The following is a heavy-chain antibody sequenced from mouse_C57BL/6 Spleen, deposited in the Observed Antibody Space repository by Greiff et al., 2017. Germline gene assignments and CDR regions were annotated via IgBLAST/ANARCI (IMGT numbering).Heavy chain of an antibody. V-gene: IGHV1-52*01. J-gene: IGHJ2*01. CDR3: AREYNNNGSFDY. CDR1: GYTFTSYW. D-gene: IGHD1-3*01. Sequence: QVQLQQPGAELVRPGSSVKLSCKASGYTFTSYWMHWVKQRPIQGLEWIGNIDPSDSETHNYQKFNDKATLTVDKSSSTTYMQLSSMTSEDSAIYYCAREYNNNGSFDYWGQGTTLTVSS. CDR2: IDPSDSET.